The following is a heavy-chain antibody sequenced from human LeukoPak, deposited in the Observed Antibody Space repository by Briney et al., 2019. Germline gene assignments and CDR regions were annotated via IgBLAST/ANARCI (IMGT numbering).Heavy chain of an antibody. J-gene: IGHJ4*02. CDR1: GFTFSSYG. CDR3: AREYRYYYGSGSSPTYYFDY. D-gene: IGHD3-10*01. V-gene: IGHV3-33*01. CDR2: IWYDGSNK. Sequence: PGGSLRLSCAASGFTFSSYGMHWVRQAPGKGLEWVAVIWYDGSNKYYADSVKGRFTISRDNSKNTLYLQMHSLRAEDTAVYYCAREYRYYYGSGSSPTYYFDYWGQGTLVTVSS.